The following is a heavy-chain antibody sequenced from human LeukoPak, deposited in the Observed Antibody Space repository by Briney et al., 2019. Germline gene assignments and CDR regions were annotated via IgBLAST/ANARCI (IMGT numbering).Heavy chain of an antibody. CDR2: IYYSGST. CDR1: GGSISSHC. V-gene: IGHV4-59*11. Sequence: SETLSLTCTVSGGSISSHCWSWIRQPPGKGLEWIGYIYYSGSTNYNPSLKSRVTISVDTSKNQFSLKLSSVTAADTAVYYCAREKLQDYYYYYMDVWGKGTTVTVSS. CDR3: AREKLQDYYYYYMDV. D-gene: IGHD1-26*01. J-gene: IGHJ6*03.